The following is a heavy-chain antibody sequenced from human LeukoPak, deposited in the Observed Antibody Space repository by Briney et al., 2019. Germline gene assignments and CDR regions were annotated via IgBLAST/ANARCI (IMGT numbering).Heavy chain of an antibody. CDR1: GGSISSGGYS. CDR2: IYHSGST. D-gene: IGHD4-17*01. V-gene: IGHV4-30-2*01. Sequence: SETLSLTCAVSGGSISSGGYSWSWIRQPPGKGLEWIGYIYHSGSTYYNPSLKSRVTISVDRSKNQFSLKLSSVTAADTAVYYCARFEGDYAFDYWGQGTLVTVSS. CDR3: ARFEGDYAFDY. J-gene: IGHJ4*02.